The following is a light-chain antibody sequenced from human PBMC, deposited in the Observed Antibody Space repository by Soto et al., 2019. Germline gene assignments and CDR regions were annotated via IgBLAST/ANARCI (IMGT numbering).Light chain of an antibody. CDR1: QSISSW. J-gene: IGKJ1*01. CDR2: DAP. CDR3: QQYNSYSKT. Sequence: DIQMTQSPSTLSASVGDRVTITCRASQSISSWLAWYQQKPGKAPKLLIYDAPSLESGVPSRFSGHGSGTEFTLTISSLQPDDSASYYCQQYNSYSKTFGQGTKVDIK. V-gene: IGKV1-5*01.